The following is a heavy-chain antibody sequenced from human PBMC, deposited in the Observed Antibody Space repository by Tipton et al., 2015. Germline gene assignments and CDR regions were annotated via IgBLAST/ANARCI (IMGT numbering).Heavy chain of an antibody. J-gene: IGHJ4*02. CDR1: GDTVSSNTAA. V-gene: IGHV6-1*01. CDR3: ARARGRHGGLFDS. CDR2: TYYRSKWYN. D-gene: IGHD4-23*01. Sequence: GLVKPSQTLPLTCAISGDTVSSNTAAWNWIRQSPSRGLEWLGRTYYRSKWYNDYAVSVKSRITVNPDTSKNQFSLQLNSVTASDTAVYYCARARGRHGGLFDSWGQGILVTVSS.